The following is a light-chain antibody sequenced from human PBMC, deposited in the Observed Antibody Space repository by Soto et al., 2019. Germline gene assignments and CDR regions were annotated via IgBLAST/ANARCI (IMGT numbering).Light chain of an antibody. V-gene: IGKV3-20*01. J-gene: IGKJ1*01. CDR3: QHYSSQT. CDR2: GAS. Sequence: EIVLAQSPGTVSLSPGESATLSCRASQSVSSSFLAWYQQKAGQAPRLLIYGASSRATGIPDRFSGSGSGTDFTLTISRLEPEDSAVYFCQHYSSQTFGQGTKVDIK. CDR1: QSVSSSF.